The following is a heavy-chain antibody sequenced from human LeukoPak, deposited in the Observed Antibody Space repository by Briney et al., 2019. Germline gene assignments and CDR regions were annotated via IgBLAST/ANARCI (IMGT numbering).Heavy chain of an antibody. V-gene: IGHV4-61*02. Sequence: SQTLSLTCTVSGGSISSGSYYWSWIRQPAGKGLEWIGRIYTSGSTNYNPSLKSRVTISVDTSKNQFSLKLSSVTAADTAVYYCARDSYYDILTGYYNYFDYWGQGTLVTVSS. CDR1: GGSISSGSYY. J-gene: IGHJ4*02. D-gene: IGHD3-9*01. CDR3: ARDSYYDILTGYYNYFDY. CDR2: IYTSGST.